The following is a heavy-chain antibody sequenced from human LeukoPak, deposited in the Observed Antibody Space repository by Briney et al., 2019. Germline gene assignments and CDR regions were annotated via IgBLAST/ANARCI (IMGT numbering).Heavy chain of an antibody. Sequence: GGSLRLSCAASGFTFSSYWMHWVRQAPGKGLVWVSRINSDGSSTSYADSVKGRFTISRDNAKNTLYLQMNSLRAEDTAVYYCASPQVGDYGSSGSFDYWGQGTLVTVSS. D-gene: IGHD3-22*01. CDR3: ASPQVGDYGSSGSFDY. J-gene: IGHJ4*02. CDR2: INSDGSST. CDR1: GFTFSSYW. V-gene: IGHV3-74*01.